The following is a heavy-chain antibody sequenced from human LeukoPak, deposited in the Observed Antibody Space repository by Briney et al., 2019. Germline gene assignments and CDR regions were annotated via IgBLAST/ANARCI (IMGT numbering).Heavy chain of an antibody. J-gene: IGHJ6*03. CDR2: INPSGGST. CDR1: GYTFTSYY. CDR3: ARDYYGSGSYISYMDV. D-gene: IGHD3-10*01. Sequence: ASVKVSCKASGYTFTSYYMHWVRQAPGQGLEWMGIINPSGGSTSYAQKFQGRVTMTRDTSTSTVYMEPSSLRSEDTAVYYCARDYYGSGSYISYMDVWGKGTTVTISS. V-gene: IGHV1-46*01.